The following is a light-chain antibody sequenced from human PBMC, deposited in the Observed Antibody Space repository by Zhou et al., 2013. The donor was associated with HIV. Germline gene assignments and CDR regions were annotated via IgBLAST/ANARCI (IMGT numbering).Light chain of an antibody. V-gene: IGKV1-8*01. CDR1: QGISSY. J-gene: IGKJ5*01. Sequence: IQMTQSPSSLSASTGDRVTITCRASQGISSYLAWYQQKPGKAPKLLIYAASTLQSGVPSRFSGSGSGTDFTLTIGCLQSEYFATYYCQHYYSYLTFGQGTRLEIK. CDR2: AAS. CDR3: QHYYSYLT.